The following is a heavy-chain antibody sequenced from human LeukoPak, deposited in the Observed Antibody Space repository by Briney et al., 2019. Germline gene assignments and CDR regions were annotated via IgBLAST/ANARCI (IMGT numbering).Heavy chain of an antibody. CDR3: ARDPESITMVRGLNDP. Sequence: PSETLSLTCTVSGGSISSYYWSWIRQPPGKGLEWIGYIYYSGSTNYNPSLKSRVTISVDTSKNQFSLKLSSVTAADTAVYYCARDPESITMVRGLNDPWGQGTLVTVSS. V-gene: IGHV4-59*12. D-gene: IGHD3-10*01. J-gene: IGHJ5*02. CDR2: IYYSGST. CDR1: GGSISSYY.